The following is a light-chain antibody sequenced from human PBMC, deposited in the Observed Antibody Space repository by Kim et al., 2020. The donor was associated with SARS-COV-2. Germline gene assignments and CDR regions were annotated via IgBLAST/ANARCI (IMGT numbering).Light chain of an antibody. J-gene: IGLJ3*02. CDR2: EGS. CDR3: CSYAGSSTWV. V-gene: IGLV2-23*01. Sequence: GQSITIPCTGTSSDVGSYNLVSWYQQHPGKAPKLMIYEGSKRPSGVSNRFSGSKSGNTASLTISGLQAEDEDDYYCCSYAGSSTWVFGGGTQLTVL. CDR1: SSDVGSYNL.